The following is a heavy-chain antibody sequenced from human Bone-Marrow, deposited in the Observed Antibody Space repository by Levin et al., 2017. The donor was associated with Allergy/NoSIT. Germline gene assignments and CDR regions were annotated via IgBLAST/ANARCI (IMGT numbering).Heavy chain of an antibody. D-gene: IGHD3-10*01. Sequence: QAGGSLRLSCAASGFVLTNKGMHWVRLAPGKGLEPVAGISHDGMYTYHATSVKGRFTISRDTSRNMVYLQMESLRHEDTAIYYCARDEGWAVAGSLTGGYDTWGQGTLVTVSS. CDR1: GFVLTNKG. CDR2: ISHDGMYT. CDR3: ARDEGWAVAGSLTGGYDT. J-gene: IGHJ5*02. V-gene: IGHV3-30*03.